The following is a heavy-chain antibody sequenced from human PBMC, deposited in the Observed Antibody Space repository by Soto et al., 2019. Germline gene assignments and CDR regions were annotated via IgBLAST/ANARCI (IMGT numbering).Heavy chain of an antibody. D-gene: IGHD3-22*01. CDR2: IKSKTDGGTT. J-gene: IGHJ4*02. CDR3: TTTTLDITMIVVVIG. CDR1: GFSFRSYG. Sequence: GGSLRLSCAASGFSFRSYGMHWVRQAPGKGLEWVGRIKSKTDGGTTDYAAPVKGRFTISRDDSKNTLYLQMNSLKTEDTAVYYCTTTTLDITMIVVVIGWGQGTLVTVSS. V-gene: IGHV3-15*07.